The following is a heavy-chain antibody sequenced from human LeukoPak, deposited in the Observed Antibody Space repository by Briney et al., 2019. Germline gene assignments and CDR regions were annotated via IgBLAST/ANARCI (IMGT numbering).Heavy chain of an antibody. D-gene: IGHD4-17*01. CDR1: GFTFSTYG. J-gene: IGHJ4*02. CDR3: AKDHYYGDYADY. Sequence: GGSLRLSCAASGFTFSTYGMHWVREAPGKGLEWGAFIRYDGSNKYYADSVKGRFTISRDNSKNTLYLQVNSLRAEDTAVPYCAKDHYYGDYADYWGQGTLVTVSS. CDR2: IRYDGSNK. V-gene: IGHV3-30*02.